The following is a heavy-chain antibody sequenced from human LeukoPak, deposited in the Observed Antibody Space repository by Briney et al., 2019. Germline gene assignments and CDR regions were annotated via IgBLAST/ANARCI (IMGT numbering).Heavy chain of an antibody. CDR1: GFIFANYA. V-gene: IGHV3-23*01. CDR3: AKDDAWLQYEN. D-gene: IGHD5-24*01. CDR2: ISASGADT. Sequence: GGSLRLSCTTSGFIFANYAMAWVRQSPGKGLEWVSTISASGADTYYADSVKGRFTISRDNSRNTVSLQMNYLRAEDTAIYYCAKDDAWLQYENWGQGILVTVSS. J-gene: IGHJ4*02.